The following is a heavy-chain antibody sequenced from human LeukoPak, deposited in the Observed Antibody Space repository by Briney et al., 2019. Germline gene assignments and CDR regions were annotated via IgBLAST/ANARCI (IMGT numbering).Heavy chain of an antibody. CDR1: GFTFSNSE. Sequence: GGSLRLSSAASGFTFSNSEMSWVRQAPGKGLEWLSYISSTGTPILYADSVKGRFIISRDNAKNSLFLQMNSLRAEETAFYYCAREDVTDAFDIWGQGTMVTVSS. CDR2: ISSTGTPI. CDR3: AREDVTDAFDI. J-gene: IGHJ3*02. V-gene: IGHV3-48*03. D-gene: IGHD2-21*02.